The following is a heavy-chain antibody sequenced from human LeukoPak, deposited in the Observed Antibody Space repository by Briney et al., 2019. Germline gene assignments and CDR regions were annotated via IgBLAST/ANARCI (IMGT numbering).Heavy chain of an antibody. CDR1: GYTFTSYA. J-gene: IGHJ6*03. CDR2: ISGHNDDT. V-gene: IGHV1-18*01. D-gene: IGHD2-15*01. CDR3: ARAGYCSGGSCYPYYYYYYMDV. Sequence: ASVKVSCKASGYTFTSYAISWVRQAPGQGLEWMGWISGHNDDTNYAQRLQGRVTMTTDTSTSTAYMELTSLRSDDTAVYYCARAGYCSGGSCYPYYYYYYMDVWGKGTTVTVSS.